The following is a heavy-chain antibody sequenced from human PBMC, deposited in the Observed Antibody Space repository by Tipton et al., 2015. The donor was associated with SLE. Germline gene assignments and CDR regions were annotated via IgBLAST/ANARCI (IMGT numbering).Heavy chain of an antibody. CDR1: GFTVNTHY. CDR3: TGDYYY. D-gene: IGHD1-26*01. Sequence: SLRLSCAASGFTVNTHYMSWVRQAPGKGLEWVSIIYSGGTTYYADSVKGRFTISRDNAKNSLYLQMNSLRVEDTAVYYCTGDYYYWGQGTLVTVSS. V-gene: IGHV3-66*01. J-gene: IGHJ4*02. CDR2: IYSGGTT.